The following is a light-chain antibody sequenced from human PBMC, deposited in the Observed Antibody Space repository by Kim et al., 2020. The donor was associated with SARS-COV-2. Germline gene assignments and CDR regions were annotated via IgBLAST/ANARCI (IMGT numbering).Light chain of an antibody. V-gene: IGLV3-21*04. Sequence: SYELTQPPSVSVAPGKTARITCGGNNIGSKSVHWYQQKPGQAPVLVIYYDSDRPSGIPERFSGSNSGHTATLTISRVEDGDEADYYCQVWDSSSYHPVFG. CDR1: NIGSKS. CDR2: YDS. CDR3: QVWDSSSYHPV. J-gene: IGLJ3*02.